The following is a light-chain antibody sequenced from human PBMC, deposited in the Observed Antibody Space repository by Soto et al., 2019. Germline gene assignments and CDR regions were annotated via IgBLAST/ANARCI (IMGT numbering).Light chain of an antibody. J-gene: IGLJ1*01. V-gene: IGLV2-14*01. CDR1: SSDVGGYNY. CDR3: SSYRGSSTLAV. CDR2: EVT. Sequence: QSVLTQPACVSLSPGQSITISCTGTSSDVGGYNYVSWYQLHPGKAPKLMIYEVTNRPSGVSNRFSGSKSGNTASLTISGLQAEDEADYYCSSYRGSSTLAVFGTGTKVTVL.